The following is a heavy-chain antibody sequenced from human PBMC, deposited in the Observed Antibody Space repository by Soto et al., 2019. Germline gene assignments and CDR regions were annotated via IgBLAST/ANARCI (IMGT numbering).Heavy chain of an antibody. CDR2: IYHSGST. V-gene: IGHV4-30-2*01. D-gene: IGHD3-3*01. Sequence: SETLSLTCAVSGGSISSGGYSWSWIRQPPGKGLEWIGYIYHSGSTYYNPSLKSRVTISVDRSKNQFSLKLSSVTAADTAVYYCARNRITIFGRDGMDVWGQGTTVTVSS. CDR1: GGSISSGGYS. J-gene: IGHJ6*02. CDR3: ARNRITIFGRDGMDV.